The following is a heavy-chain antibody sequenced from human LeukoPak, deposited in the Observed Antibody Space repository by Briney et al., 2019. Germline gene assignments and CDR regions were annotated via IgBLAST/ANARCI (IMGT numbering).Heavy chain of an antibody. CDR3: ARDGSSSWYYFDY. D-gene: IGHD6-13*01. V-gene: IGHV4-59*01. Sequence: SETLSLTCTVSGGSINNYYWSWIRQPPGTGLEWIGYIYYSGSTNYNPSPKSRVTISVDTSKNQFSLKLSSVTAADTAVYYCARDGSSSWYYFDYWGQGTLVTVSS. CDR1: GGSINNYY. J-gene: IGHJ4*02. CDR2: IYYSGST.